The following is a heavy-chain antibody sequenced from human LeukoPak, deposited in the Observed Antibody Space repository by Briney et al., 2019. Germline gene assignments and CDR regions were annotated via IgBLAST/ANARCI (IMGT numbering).Heavy chain of an antibody. CDR2: IYYSGST. D-gene: IGHD1-26*01. J-gene: IGHJ3*02. Sequence: SETLSLTCTVSGGSISSYYWSWLRQPPGKGLEWIGYIYYSGSTNYNPSLKSRVTISVDTSKNQFSLKLSSVTAADTAVYYCARLAWEPLFDAFDIWGQGTMVTVSS. CDR1: GGSISSYY. V-gene: IGHV4-59*01. CDR3: ARLAWEPLFDAFDI.